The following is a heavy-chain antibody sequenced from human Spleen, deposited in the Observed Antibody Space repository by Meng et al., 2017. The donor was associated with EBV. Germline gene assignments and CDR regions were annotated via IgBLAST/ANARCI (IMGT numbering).Heavy chain of an antibody. Sequence: NPLHNLSLPLPVLGVSISTVGTAGTSTRQPPGKCLDWIGYMHHSVSTYNNPSLKSRVTISVDRSKNQFSLKLSSVTAADTAVYYCAGVPTAMVTYFDYWGQGTLVTVSS. CDR1: GVSISTVGTA. J-gene: IGHJ4*02. V-gene: IGHV4-30-2*01. CDR3: AGVPTAMVTYFDY. D-gene: IGHD5-18*01. CDR2: MHHSVST.